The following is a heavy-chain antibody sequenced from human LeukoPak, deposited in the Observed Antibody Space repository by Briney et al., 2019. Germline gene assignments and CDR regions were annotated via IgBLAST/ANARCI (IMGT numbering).Heavy chain of an antibody. Sequence: RASVKVSSKASGYTFTSYDINWVRQATGHRLEWMGWMNPNSGNTGYAQKFQGRLTMTRNTSISTAYMELSSLRSEDTAVYYCARGPTYYDFWSGYYSYYYYYMDVWGKGTTVTVSS. CDR2: MNPNSGNT. V-gene: IGHV1-8*01. J-gene: IGHJ6*03. CDR3: ARGPTYYDFWSGYYSYYYYYMDV. D-gene: IGHD3-3*01. CDR1: GYTFTSYD.